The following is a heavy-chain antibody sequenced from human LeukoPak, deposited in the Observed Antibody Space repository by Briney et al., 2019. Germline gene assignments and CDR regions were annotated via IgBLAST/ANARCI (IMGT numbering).Heavy chain of an antibody. CDR3: SRDFVGADDY. CDR1: GFTLSKYW. CDR2: ISRDGSRI. Sequence: PGGSLRLSCAASGFTLSKYWMHWVRQAPGKGPVWVSRISRDGSRIDYADSVKGRFTTSRDSDKNTLYLQMNSLRAEDTAVYYCSRDFVGADDYWGQGTLVTVPS. V-gene: IGHV3-74*01. D-gene: IGHD1-26*01. J-gene: IGHJ4*02.